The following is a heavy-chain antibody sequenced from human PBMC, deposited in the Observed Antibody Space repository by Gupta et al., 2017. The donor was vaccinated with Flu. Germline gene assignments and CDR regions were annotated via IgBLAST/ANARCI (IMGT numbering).Heavy chain of an antibody. Sequence: QVQLVESGGGVVQPGGSPRLSCVASGFKFRDFAMHWVRQAPGKGLEWVAAVSYSGDNKYYVDAVRGRFTISRDNSNNMVYLQMNNLRAEDSAIYYCAKSTSTWNTYSYYHGMDVWGHGTTVSVSS. V-gene: IGHV3-30*18. CDR1: GFKFRDFA. D-gene: IGHD1/OR15-1a*01. CDR2: VSYSGDNK. CDR3: AKSTSTWNTYSYYHGMDV. J-gene: IGHJ6*02.